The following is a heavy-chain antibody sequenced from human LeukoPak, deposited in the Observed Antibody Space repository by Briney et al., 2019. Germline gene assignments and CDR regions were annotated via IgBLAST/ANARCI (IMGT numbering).Heavy chain of an antibody. CDR2: IISIFGTA. CDR3: ARDLVDEVVPAAIDYYYMDV. V-gene: IGHV1-69*13. Sequence: SVKVSCKASGGTFGSYAISWVRQAPGQGLEWMGGIISIFGTANYAQKFQGRVTITADESTSPAYMELHSLRTEDTAVYYCARDLVDEVVPAAIDYYYMDVWGKGTTVTVSS. J-gene: IGHJ6*03. D-gene: IGHD2-2*02. CDR1: GGTFGSYA.